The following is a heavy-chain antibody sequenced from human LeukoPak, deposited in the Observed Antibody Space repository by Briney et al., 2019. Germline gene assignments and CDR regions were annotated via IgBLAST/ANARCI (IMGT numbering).Heavy chain of an antibody. Sequence: GSLRLSCAASGFTFSSYGMHWVRQAPGKGLEWVAVIWYDGSNKYYADSVKGRFTISRDNSKNTLYLQMNSLRAEDTAVYYCARGGYYGSGVPFDYWGQGTLVTVSS. V-gene: IGHV3-33*01. CDR3: ARGGYYGSGVPFDY. D-gene: IGHD3-10*01. CDR2: IWYDGSNK. J-gene: IGHJ4*02. CDR1: GFTFSSYG.